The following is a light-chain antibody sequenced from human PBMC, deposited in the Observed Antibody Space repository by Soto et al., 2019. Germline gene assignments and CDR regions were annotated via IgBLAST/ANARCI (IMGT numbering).Light chain of an antibody. Sequence: QSALTQPASVSGSPGQSITISCTGSSSDIGDYDYVSWYQQHPGKAPKVLISEVSNRPSGVSNRFSGSKSGNTASLTISGLQAEQEADYYCNSYATGNTRVFGTGTKVTV. CDR2: EVS. J-gene: IGLJ1*01. CDR3: NSYATGNTRV. V-gene: IGLV2-14*01. CDR1: SSDIGDYDY.